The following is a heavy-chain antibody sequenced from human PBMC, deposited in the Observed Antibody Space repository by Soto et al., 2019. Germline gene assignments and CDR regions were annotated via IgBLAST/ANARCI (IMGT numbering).Heavy chain of an antibody. CDR2: IYYSGST. J-gene: IGHJ5*02. CDR1: GGSISSYY. D-gene: IGHD4-17*01. V-gene: IGHV4-59*01. Sequence: PSETLSLTXTVSGGSISSYYWSWIRQPPGKGLEWIGYIYYSGSTNYNPSLKSRVTISVDTSKNQFSLKLSSVTAADTAVYYCARLWGYGGNPPMAESWFDPWGQGTLVTVSS. CDR3: ARLWGYGGNPPMAESWFDP.